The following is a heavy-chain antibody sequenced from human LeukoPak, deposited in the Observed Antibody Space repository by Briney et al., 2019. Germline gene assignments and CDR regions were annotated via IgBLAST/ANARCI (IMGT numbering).Heavy chain of an antibody. Sequence: GGSLRLSCAASGFTFSSYSMNWVRQAPGKGLEWVSSISSSSSYIYYADSVKGRFTISRDNAKNSLYLQMNSLRAEDTAVYYCARDRTVTSRALDYWGQGTLVTVSS. V-gene: IGHV3-21*01. J-gene: IGHJ4*02. CDR2: ISSSSSYI. D-gene: IGHD4-17*01. CDR3: ARDRTVTSRALDY. CDR1: GFTFSSYS.